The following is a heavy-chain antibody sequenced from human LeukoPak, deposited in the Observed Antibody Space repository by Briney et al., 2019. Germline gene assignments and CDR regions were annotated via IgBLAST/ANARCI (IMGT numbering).Heavy chain of an antibody. D-gene: IGHD2-8*02. CDR3: APYTQRFGAPGGADY. CDR2: INKDGSEK. Sequence: PGGSLRLSCAVSRLTLSDYWMRWVRQTPGKGLEWVAAINKDGSEKQYLASVKGRFTISRDNARNSVYLQMTSLGAEDTAVYYCAPYTQRFGAPGGADYWGLGTLATVSS. CDR1: RLTLSDYW. J-gene: IGHJ4*02. V-gene: IGHV3-7*01.